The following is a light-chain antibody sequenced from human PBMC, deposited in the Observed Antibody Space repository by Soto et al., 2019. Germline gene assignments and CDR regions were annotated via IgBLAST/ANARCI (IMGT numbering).Light chain of an antibody. CDR1: SSDVGGYNY. J-gene: IGLJ1*01. Sequence: QSVLTQPASVSGSPRQSITISSTGTSSDVGGYNYVSWYQQEPGKAPKLMICDVSNRPSGVSNRFSGSKSGNTASLTISGLQAEDEADYYCSSYTSGTTFVFGTGTKVTVL. V-gene: IGLV2-14*01. CDR2: DVS. CDR3: SSYTSGTTFV.